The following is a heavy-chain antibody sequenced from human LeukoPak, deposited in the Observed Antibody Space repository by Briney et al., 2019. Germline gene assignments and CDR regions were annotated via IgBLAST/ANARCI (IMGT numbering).Heavy chain of an antibody. CDR1: GFTFSGSA. CDR3: TRTYDFWSGYQMYGMDV. J-gene: IGHJ6*02. Sequence: PGGSLRLSCAASGFTFSGSAMHWVRQASGKGLEWVGRIRSKANSYATAYAASVKGRFTISRDDSKNTAYLQMNSLKTEDTAVYYCTRTYDFWSGYQMYGMDVWGQGTTVTVSS. CDR2: IRSKANSYAT. D-gene: IGHD3-3*01. V-gene: IGHV3-73*01.